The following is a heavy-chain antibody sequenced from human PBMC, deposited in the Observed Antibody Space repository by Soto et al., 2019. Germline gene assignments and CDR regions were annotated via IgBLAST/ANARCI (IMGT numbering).Heavy chain of an antibody. V-gene: IGHV4-30-4*01. D-gene: IGHD1-7*01. CDR3: ATMGTPATGLYYFDY. CDR2: ISYSGST. CDR1: GGSISSGNYY. Sequence: QVQLQESGPGLVKPSQTLSLTCTVSGGSISSGNYYWSWIRQPPGKGLEWIGFISYSGSTYYNASLKSRVTISVDTSKNQFSLHLSFVTAADTAVYYCATMGTPATGLYYFDYWGQGTLVTVSS. J-gene: IGHJ4*02.